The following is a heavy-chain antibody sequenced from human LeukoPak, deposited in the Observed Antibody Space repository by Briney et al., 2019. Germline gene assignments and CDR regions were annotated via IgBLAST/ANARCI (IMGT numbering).Heavy chain of an antibody. D-gene: IGHD6-19*01. CDR2: ISTYNGNT. CDR1: GYXFTSFG. V-gene: IGHV1-18*01. Sequence: ATAKLSCTVSGYXFTSFGTSWVPQAPGQGLEWMGWISTYNGNTNYAQTPQGRVTMSTDTSTGTAYMELRSLRSADTAVYYCARSVAVARRDAFDIWGQGTMVTVSS. CDR3: ARSVAVARRDAFDI. J-gene: IGHJ3*02.